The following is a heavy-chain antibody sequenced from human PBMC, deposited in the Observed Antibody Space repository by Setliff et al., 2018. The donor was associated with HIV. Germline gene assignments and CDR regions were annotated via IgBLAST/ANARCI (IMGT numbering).Heavy chain of an antibody. CDR2: IYTSGST. D-gene: IGHD2-15*01. CDR1: GGSISSYY. J-gene: IGHJ3*02. Sequence: LSLTCTVSGGSISSYYWSWIRQPAGKGLEWIGRIYTSGSTNYNPSLKSRVTMSVDTSKNQFSLKLSSVTAADTAVYYCARDPCSGGSCPDAFDIWGQGTMVTVSS. V-gene: IGHV4-4*07. CDR3: ARDPCSGGSCPDAFDI.